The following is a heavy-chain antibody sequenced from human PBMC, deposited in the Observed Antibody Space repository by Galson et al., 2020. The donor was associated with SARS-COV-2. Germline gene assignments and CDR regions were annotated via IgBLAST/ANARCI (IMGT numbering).Heavy chain of an antibody. CDR3: ARDDDYNTSDY. CDR1: GFTFSDFW. CDR2: INLDGSQR. V-gene: IGHV3-7*01. D-gene: IGHD4-4*01. J-gene: IGHJ4*02. Sequence: GESLKISCAASGFTFSDFWMNWVRQAPGKRLAWVANINLDGSQRYYVDSVKGRFTISRDNAKNSLYLQINSLRAEDTAVYYCARDDDYNTSDYWGQGTLVAVSS.